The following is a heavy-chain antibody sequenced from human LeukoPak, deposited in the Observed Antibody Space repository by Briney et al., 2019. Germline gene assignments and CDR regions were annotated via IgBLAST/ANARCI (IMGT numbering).Heavy chain of an antibody. CDR3: ARRRVTVVRGVDITSYYFDY. CDR2: INWNGGST. J-gene: IGHJ4*02. V-gene: IGHV3-20*04. D-gene: IGHD3-10*01. Sequence: PGGSLRLSCAASGFTFSNAWMSWVRQAPGKGLEWVSGINWNGGSTGYADSVKGRFTISRDNAKNSLYLQMNNLRAEDTALYYCARRRVTVVRGVDITSYYFDYWGQGTLVTVSS. CDR1: GFTFSNAW.